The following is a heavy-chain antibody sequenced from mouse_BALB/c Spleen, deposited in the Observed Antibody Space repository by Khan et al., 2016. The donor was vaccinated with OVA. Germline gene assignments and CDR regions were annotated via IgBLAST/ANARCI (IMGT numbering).Heavy chain of an antibody. J-gene: IGHJ3*01. CDR1: GYTFSSYW. Sequence: QVQLKQSGGDLMKPGASVKISCKATGYTFSSYWIEWIKQRPGHGLEWIGQIFPGTVSTTYNEKFKGKATFTADPSSNTAYMRFGSRTSEDSAVYYCARGGYGGFAYGGEGTLVTVSA. V-gene: IGHV1-9*01. CDR2: IFPGTVST. D-gene: IGHD2-14*01. CDR3: ARGGYGGFAY.